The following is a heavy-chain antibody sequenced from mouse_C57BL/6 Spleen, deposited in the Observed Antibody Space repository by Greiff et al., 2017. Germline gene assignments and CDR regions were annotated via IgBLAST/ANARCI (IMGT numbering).Heavy chain of an antibody. CDR1: GYSFTRYY. J-gene: IGHJ4*01. V-gene: IGHV1-66*01. CDR3: ARGDYGSSYDYAMDY. D-gene: IGHD1-1*01. Sequence: QVQLQQSGPELVKPGASVKISCKASGYSFTRYYIHWVKQRPGQGLEWIGWIYPGSGNTKYNEKFKGKATLTADTSSSTAYMQLSRLTSEDAAVYYCARGDYGSSYDYAMDYWGQGTSVTVSS. CDR2: IYPGSGNT.